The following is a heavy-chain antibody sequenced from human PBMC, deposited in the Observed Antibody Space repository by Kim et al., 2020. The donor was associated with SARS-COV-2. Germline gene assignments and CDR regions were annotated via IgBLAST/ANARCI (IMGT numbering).Heavy chain of an antibody. D-gene: IGHD2-15*01. J-gene: IGHJ4*02. CDR3: ARVSCSGGSCYFDY. CDR2: IYSGGST. CDR1: GFTVSTNY. V-gene: IGHV3-53*01. Sequence: GGSLRLSCAASGFTVSTNYMTWVRQAPGKGLEWVSVIYSGGSTYYADSVKGRFTISRDNSKNTLYLQMNSLRAEDTAVYYCARVSCSGGSCYFDYWGQGTLVAVSS.